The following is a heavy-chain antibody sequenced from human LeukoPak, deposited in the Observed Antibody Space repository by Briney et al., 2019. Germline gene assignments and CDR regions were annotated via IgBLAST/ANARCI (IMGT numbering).Heavy chain of an antibody. D-gene: IGHD3-22*01. Sequence: QPGGSLRLSCAASGFTFDDYAMHWVRQPPGKGLGWVSSIRWNSDTIGYADSVKGRFTISRDNAKNSLYLQMNSLRAEDTAVYYCARGLDSSGYYHAYYYYGMDVWGQGTTVTVSS. CDR2: IRWNSDTI. CDR3: ARGLDSSGYYHAYYYYGMDV. V-gene: IGHV3-9*01. CDR1: GFTFDDYA. J-gene: IGHJ6*02.